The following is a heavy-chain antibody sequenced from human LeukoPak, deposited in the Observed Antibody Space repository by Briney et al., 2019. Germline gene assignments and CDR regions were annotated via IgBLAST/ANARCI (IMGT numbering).Heavy chain of an antibody. Sequence: PSETLSPTCTVSGGSISSYYWSWIRQPPGKGLEWIGYISYSGSTNYNPSLKSRVTISIDTSKNQFSLKLSSVTAADTAVYYCASGGFCGSTTCYPNWFDPWGQGTLVTVSS. CDR3: ASGGFCGSTTCYPNWFDP. CDR2: ISYSGST. J-gene: IGHJ5*02. D-gene: IGHD2-2*01. V-gene: IGHV4-59*01. CDR1: GGSISSYY.